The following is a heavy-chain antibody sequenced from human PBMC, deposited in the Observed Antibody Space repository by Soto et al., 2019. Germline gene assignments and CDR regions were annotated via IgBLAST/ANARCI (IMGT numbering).Heavy chain of an antibody. D-gene: IGHD3-3*01. V-gene: IGHV4-59*01. J-gene: IGHJ6*02. Sequence: SETLSLTCNVSGGSISDFYWSWIRQSPGKRLEWIGYLYYTGSANYNPALKSRVTISLDTSKNQFSLKVRSVTAADTAVYYCARGGGYDFRSSQAPPIDVWGQGTTVTVSS. CDR1: GGSISDFY. CDR3: ARGGGYDFRSSQAPPIDV. CDR2: LYYTGSA.